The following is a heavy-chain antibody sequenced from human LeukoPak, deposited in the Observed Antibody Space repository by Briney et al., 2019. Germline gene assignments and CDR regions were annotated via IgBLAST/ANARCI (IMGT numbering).Heavy chain of an antibody. J-gene: IGHJ5*02. CDR2: IYYSGST. CDR3: ARVEDSGYDYRGRFDP. D-gene: IGHD5-12*01. Sequence: SETLSLTCTASGGSISSSSYYWGWIRQPPGKGLEWIGSIYYSGSTYYNPSLKSRVTISVDTSKNQFSLKLSSVTAADTAVYYCARVEDSGYDYRGRFDPWGQGTLVTVSS. V-gene: IGHV4-39*07. CDR1: GGSISSSSYY.